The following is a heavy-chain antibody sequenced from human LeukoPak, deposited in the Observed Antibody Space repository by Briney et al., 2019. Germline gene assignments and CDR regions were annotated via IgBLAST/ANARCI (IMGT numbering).Heavy chain of an antibody. J-gene: IGHJ4*02. CDR1: GFIFSNYN. Sequence: KTGGSLRLSCAASGFIFSNYNMNWVRQAPGKGLEWVSYVSSSSSTINYAGSVKGRFTISRDNAKNSLSLQMNSLRAEDTAVYYCARGRGSGNRFDYWGQGTLVTVPS. V-gene: IGHV3-48*01. CDR2: VSSSSSTI. D-gene: IGHD2-15*01. CDR3: ARGRGSGNRFDY.